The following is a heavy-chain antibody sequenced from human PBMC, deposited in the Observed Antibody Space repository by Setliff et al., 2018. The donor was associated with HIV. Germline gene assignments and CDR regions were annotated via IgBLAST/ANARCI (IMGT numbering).Heavy chain of an antibody. CDR1: GGNFSRYG. CDR3: ARGGPYDSSGYPFDY. D-gene: IGHD3-22*01. Sequence: EASVKVSCKASGGNFSRYGISWVRQAPGQGLEWMGGIIPIFRTANYAQKFQGRVTITADESTSTAYMELSSLRSEDTAVYYCARGGPYDSSGYPFDYWGQGTLVTVSS. J-gene: IGHJ4*02. CDR2: IIPIFRTA. V-gene: IGHV1-69*13.